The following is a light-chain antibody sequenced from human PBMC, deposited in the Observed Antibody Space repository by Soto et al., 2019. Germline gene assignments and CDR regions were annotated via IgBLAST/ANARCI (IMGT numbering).Light chain of an antibody. J-gene: IGLJ2*01. CDR1: SGSVSASYF. V-gene: IGLV8-61*01. CDR2: STN. CDR3: VLYMGSGISV. Sequence: QTVVTQEPSFSVSPGGTVTLTCGLSSGSVSASYFPSWYQQTPGQAPRTLIYSTNTRSSGVPARFSGAILGNKAALTITGAQADDESDYSCVLYMGSGISVFGGGTKLTVL.